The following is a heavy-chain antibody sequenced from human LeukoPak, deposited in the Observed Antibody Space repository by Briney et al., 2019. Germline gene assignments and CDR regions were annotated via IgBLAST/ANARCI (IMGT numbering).Heavy chain of an antibody. V-gene: IGHV4-59*11. CDR2: IYYSGST. D-gene: IGHD4-17*01. J-gene: IGHJ4*02. Sequence: SQTLSLTCTVSGGSISSHYWSWIRQPPGKGLEWIGYIYYSGSTNYNPSLKSRVTISVDTSKNQFSLKLSSVTAADTAVYYCAGSPGMTTVTLRGNFLRRPRYYFDYWGQGTLVTVSS. CDR1: GGSISSHY. CDR3: AGSPGMTTVTLRGNFLRRPRYYFDY.